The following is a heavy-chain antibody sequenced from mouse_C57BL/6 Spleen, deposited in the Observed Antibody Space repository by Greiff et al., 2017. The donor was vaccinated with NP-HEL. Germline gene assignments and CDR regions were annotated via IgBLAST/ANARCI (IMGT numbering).Heavy chain of an antibody. CDR3: ARGLLSLYAMDY. Sequence: QVQLQQPGAELVKPGASVKMSCKASGYTFTSYWITWVKQRPGQGLAWIGDIYPGSGSTNYNEKFKSKATLTVDTSSSTAYMQLSSLTSEDSAVYYCARGLLSLYAMDYWGQGTSVTVSS. CDR2: IYPGSGST. V-gene: IGHV1-55*01. J-gene: IGHJ4*01. CDR1: GYTFTSYW. D-gene: IGHD3-2*02.